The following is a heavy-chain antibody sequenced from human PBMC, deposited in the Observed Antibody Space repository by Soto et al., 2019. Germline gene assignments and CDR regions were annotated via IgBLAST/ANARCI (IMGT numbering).Heavy chain of an antibody. J-gene: IGHJ4*02. CDR2: ISYDGSNK. D-gene: IGHD3-10*01. Sequence: QVQLVESGGGVVQPGRSLRLSCAATGFTFSSYGMHWVRQAPGKGLEWVAVISYDGSNKYYADSVKGRFTISRDNSKNTLYLQMNRLRVEDTAVYYCAKGFGKLPLDHWGQGTLVTVSS. V-gene: IGHV3-30*18. CDR1: GFTFSSYG. CDR3: AKGFGKLPLDH.